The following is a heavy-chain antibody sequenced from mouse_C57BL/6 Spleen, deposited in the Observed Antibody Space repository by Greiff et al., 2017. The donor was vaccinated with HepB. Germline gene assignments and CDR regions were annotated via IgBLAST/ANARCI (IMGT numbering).Heavy chain of an antibody. CDR1: GYTFTDYY. D-gene: IGHD1-1*01. J-gene: IGHJ2*01. Sequence: VQLQQSGPELVKPGASVKISCKASGYTFTDYYMNWVKQSHGKSLEWIGDINPNNGGTSYNQKFKGKATLTVDKSSSTAYMELRSLTSEDSAVYYSARHPYYYGSSFFDYWGQGTTLTVSS. CDR3: ARHPYYYGSSFFDY. CDR2: INPNNGGT. V-gene: IGHV1-26*01.